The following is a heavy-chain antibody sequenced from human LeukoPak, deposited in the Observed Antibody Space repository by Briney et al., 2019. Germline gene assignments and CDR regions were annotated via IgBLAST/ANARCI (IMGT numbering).Heavy chain of an antibody. CDR3: ARGFRVWGSYRQISYYFDY. CDR2: INHSGST. J-gene: IGHJ4*02. V-gene: IGHV4-34*01. CDR1: GRFFSGYY. Sequence: PSQTLSLTCAVYGRFFSGYYWSWIRQPPGKGLEWIGEINHSGSTNYNPSLKSRVTISVDTSKNQFSLKLSSVTAADTAVYYCARGFRVWGSYRQISYYFDYWGQGTLVTVSS. D-gene: IGHD3-16*02.